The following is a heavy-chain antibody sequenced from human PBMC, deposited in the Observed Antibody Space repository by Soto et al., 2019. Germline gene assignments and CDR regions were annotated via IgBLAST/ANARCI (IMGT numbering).Heavy chain of an antibody. J-gene: IGHJ4*02. D-gene: IGHD1-7*01. CDR1: GFSFSTYG. CDR3: AKGLGNCWAFDY. CDR2: ISNDGSNK. Sequence: QVHLVESGGGVVQPGRSLRLSCAASGFSFSTYGMHWVRQAPGKGLEWVAFISNDGSNKYYADSVKGRFTISRDNSKNTLYLQMNSLRAEDTAVYYCAKGLGNCWAFDYWGQGTLVTVSS. V-gene: IGHV3-30*18.